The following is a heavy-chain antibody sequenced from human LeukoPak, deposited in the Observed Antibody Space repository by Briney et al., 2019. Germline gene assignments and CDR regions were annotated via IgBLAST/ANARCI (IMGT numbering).Heavy chain of an antibody. Sequence: SETLSLTCAVSGGSISSGGYSWSWIRQPPAKGLEWIGYIYHSGSTYYNPSLKSRVTISVDRSKNQFSLKLSSVTAADTAVYYCARESWGDYYDSSGFDYWGQGTLVTVSS. CDR3: ARESWGDYYDSSGFDY. CDR1: GGSISSGGYS. J-gene: IGHJ4*02. V-gene: IGHV4-30-2*01. D-gene: IGHD3-22*01. CDR2: IYHSGST.